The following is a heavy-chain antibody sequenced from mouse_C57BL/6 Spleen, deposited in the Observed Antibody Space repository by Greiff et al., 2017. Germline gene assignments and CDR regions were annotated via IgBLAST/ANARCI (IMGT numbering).Heavy chain of an antibody. Sequence: DVKLVESGGGLVKPGGSLKLSCAASGFTFSDYGMHWVRQAPEKGLEWVAYISSGSNTIYYADTVKGRFTFSRDNAKNTLFLRMTSLRSEDTAMYYCARRGYYGSSSYWYFDVWGTGTAVTVSS. CDR3: ARRGYYGSSSYWYFDV. CDR1: GFTFSDYG. D-gene: IGHD1-1*01. CDR2: ISSGSNTI. J-gene: IGHJ1*03. V-gene: IGHV5-17*01.